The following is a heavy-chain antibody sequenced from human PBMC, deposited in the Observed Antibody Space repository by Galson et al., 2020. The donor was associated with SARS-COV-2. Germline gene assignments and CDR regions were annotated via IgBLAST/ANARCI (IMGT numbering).Heavy chain of an antibody. D-gene: IGHD3-10*01. J-gene: IGHJ3*01. CDR1: GYSISNGYY. V-gene: IGHV4-38-2*02. Sequence: ASETLSLTCSVSGYSISNGYYWGWIRQPPGKGLEWIGSVYPGETTHYNPSLKSRLAISVDSSKNQLSLTLSSMTAADTAVYYCARVGVHTMVDAFDLWGQGTVVTVS. CDR3: ARVGVHTMVDAFDL. CDR2: VYPGETT.